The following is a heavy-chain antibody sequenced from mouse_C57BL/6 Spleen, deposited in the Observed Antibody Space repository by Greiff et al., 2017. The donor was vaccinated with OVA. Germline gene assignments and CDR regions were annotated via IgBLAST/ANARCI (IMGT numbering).Heavy chain of an antibody. J-gene: IGHJ3*01. Sequence: QVQLQQPGAELVRPGSSVKLSCKASGYTFTSYWMHWVKQRPIQGLEWIGNIDPSDSETHYNQKFKDKATLTVDKSSSTAYMQLSSLTSEDSAVYYCARGIYYDYDEAYWGQGTLVTVSA. V-gene: IGHV1-52*01. CDR1: GYTFTSYW. D-gene: IGHD2-4*01. CDR3: ARGIYYDYDEAY. CDR2: IDPSDSET.